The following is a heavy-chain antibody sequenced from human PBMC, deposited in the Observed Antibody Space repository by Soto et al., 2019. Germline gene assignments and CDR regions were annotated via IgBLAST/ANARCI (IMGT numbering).Heavy chain of an antibody. CDR1: GFTFSSYA. Sequence: GGSLRLSCAASGFTFSSYAMHWVRQAPGKGLEWVAVISYDGSNKYYADSVKGRFTISRDNSKNTLYLQMNSLRAEDTAVYYCARGIRGYSGYDFLGYWGQGTLVTVSS. D-gene: IGHD5-12*01. V-gene: IGHV3-30-3*01. CDR3: ARGIRGYSGYDFLGY. CDR2: ISYDGSNK. J-gene: IGHJ4*02.